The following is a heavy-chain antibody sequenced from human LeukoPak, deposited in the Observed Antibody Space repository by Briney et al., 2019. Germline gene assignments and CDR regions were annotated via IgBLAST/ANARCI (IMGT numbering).Heavy chain of an antibody. CDR1: GGSISSYY. CDR3: AMPTVVTRIIDY. D-gene: IGHD4-23*01. V-gene: IGHV4-59*08. Sequence: PSFTVSLTCVVSGGSISSYYWSWIRQPPGKGRARIGYIYYSGSTNYNPSLKSRVTISVDTSKNQFSLKLSSVTAADTAVYYCAMPTVVTRIIDYWGQGALVTVSS. J-gene: IGHJ4*02. CDR2: IYYSGST.